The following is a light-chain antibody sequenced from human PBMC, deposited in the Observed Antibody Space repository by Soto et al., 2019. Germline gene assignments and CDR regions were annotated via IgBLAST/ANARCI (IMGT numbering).Light chain of an antibody. CDR2: EVT. CDR3: CSYGGSSDLPYV. V-gene: IGLV2-23*02. J-gene: IGLJ1*01. CDR1: SSDVGTYNL. Sequence: QSVLAQPASVSGSPEQSVTISCTGTSSDVGTYNLVSWYQQHPGKAPKLIIYEVTERPSGVSNRFSGSKFGNTASLTISGLLPEDEADYYCCSYGGSSDLPYVFGTGTKVTGL.